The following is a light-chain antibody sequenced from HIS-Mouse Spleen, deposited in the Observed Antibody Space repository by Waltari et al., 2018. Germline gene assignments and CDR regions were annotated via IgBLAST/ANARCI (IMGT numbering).Light chain of an antibody. CDR2: LGS. CDR1: QILLHSNGYNY. J-gene: IGKJ2*01. V-gene: IGKV2-28*01. CDR3: MKALQTPWT. Sequence: IVMTQSPLSLPVPPGEQASISCRSSQILLHSNGYNYLDWYLQKPGHSPQLLIYLGSNRASGVPDRFSGSGSGTDFTLKISRVEAEDVGVYYCMKALQTPWTFGQGTKLEIK.